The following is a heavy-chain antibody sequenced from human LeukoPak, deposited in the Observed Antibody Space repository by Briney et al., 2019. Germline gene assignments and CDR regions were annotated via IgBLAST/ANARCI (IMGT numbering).Heavy chain of an antibody. D-gene: IGHD6-19*01. Sequence: SETLSLTCTVSGGSISSSSYYWSWIRQPPGKGLEWIGYIYYSGSTNYNPSLKSRVTISVDTPKNQFSLKLSSVTAADTAVYYCALDRAVAGLFDYWGQGTLVTVSS. V-gene: IGHV4-61*05. J-gene: IGHJ4*02. CDR2: IYYSGST. CDR1: GGSISSSSYY. CDR3: ALDRAVAGLFDY.